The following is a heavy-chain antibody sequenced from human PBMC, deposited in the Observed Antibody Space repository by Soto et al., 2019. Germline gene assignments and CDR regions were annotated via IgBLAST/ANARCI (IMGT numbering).Heavy chain of an antibody. CDR3: ARVSGGSYFDD. J-gene: IGHJ4*02. Sequence: EVQLVETGGGLIQPGGSLRLSCAASGVTVSGNYMTWVRQAPGKGLEWVSVIYSGGSTYYADAVKGRFTISRDIPKNTVYLQMNNLRAEDTAGYYCARVSGGSYFDDWGQGTLFTVSS. CDR2: IYSGGST. CDR1: GVTVSGNY. D-gene: IGHD2-15*01. V-gene: IGHV3-53*02.